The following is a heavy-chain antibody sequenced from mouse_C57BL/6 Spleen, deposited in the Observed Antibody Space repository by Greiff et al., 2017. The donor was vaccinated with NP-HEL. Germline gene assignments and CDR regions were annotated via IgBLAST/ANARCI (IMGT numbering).Heavy chain of an antibody. CDR1: GYTFTSYW. CDR2: IDPSDSYT. Sequence: QVQLKQPGAELVMPGASVKLSCKASGYTFTSYWMHWVKQRPGQGLEWIGEIDPSDSYTNYNQKFKGKSTLTVDKSSSTAYMQLSSLTSEDSAVYYCARSDRDLGNYSAWFAYWGQGTLVTVSA. CDR3: ARSDRDLGNYSAWFAY. J-gene: IGHJ3*01. D-gene: IGHD2-1*01. V-gene: IGHV1-69*01.